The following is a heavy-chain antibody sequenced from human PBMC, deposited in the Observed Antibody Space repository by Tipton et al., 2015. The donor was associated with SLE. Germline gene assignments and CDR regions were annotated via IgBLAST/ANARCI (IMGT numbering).Heavy chain of an antibody. J-gene: IGHJ4*02. D-gene: IGHD4-17*01. Sequence: TLSLTCIVSGGSLSSSGYFWGWFRQPPGKGLEWIGTIYYSGTTHYNPSLKSRVTISVDTSTNQFSLKLTSMTAADTAVYYCARPYGNYWGQGTLVAVSS. CDR1: GGSLSSSGYF. V-gene: IGHV4-39*07. CDR3: ARPYGNY. CDR2: IYYSGTT.